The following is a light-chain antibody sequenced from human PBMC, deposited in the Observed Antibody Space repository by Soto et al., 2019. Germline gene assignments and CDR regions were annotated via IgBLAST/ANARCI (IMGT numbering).Light chain of an antibody. Sequence: QSVLTQPPSVSRAPGQRVTISCTGSSSNIGAGYDVHWYQQLPGTAPKLLIYGNSNRPSGVPDRFSGSKSGTSASLAITGLQAEDEADYYCQSYDSSLSVWVFGGGTKLTVL. V-gene: IGLV1-40*01. J-gene: IGLJ3*02. CDR1: SSNIGAGYD. CDR3: QSYDSSLSVWV. CDR2: GNS.